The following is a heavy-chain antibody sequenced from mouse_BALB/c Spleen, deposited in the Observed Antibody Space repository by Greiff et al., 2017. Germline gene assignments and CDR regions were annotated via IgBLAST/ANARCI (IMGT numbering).Heavy chain of an antibody. V-gene: IGHV2-9*02. Sequence: VKLMESGPGLVAPSQSLSITCTVSGFSLTSYGVHWVRQPPGKGLEWLGVIWAGGSTNYNSALMSRLSISKDNSKSQVFLKMNSLQTDDTAMYYCARDNHYYGSSPFDYWGQGTTLTVSS. CDR1: GFSLTSYG. D-gene: IGHD1-1*01. CDR3: ARDNHYYGSSPFDY. J-gene: IGHJ2*01. CDR2: IWAGGST.